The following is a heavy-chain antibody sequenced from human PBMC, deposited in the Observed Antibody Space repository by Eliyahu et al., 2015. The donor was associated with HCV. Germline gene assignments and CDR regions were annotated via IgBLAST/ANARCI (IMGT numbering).Heavy chain of an antibody. CDR1: GGSISSSSYY. V-gene: IGHV4-39*01. J-gene: IGHJ5*02. Sequence: QLQLQESGPGLVKPSETLSLTCTVSGGSISSSSYYWGWIRQPPGKGLEWIGGILFWWGPLHNPSLKSRVTISVDTSKNQFSLKLSSVTAADTAVYYCARQRVVVVAASRHGFDPWGQGTLVTVSS. CDR2: ILFWWGP. CDR3: ARQRVVVVAASRHGFDP. D-gene: IGHD2-15*01.